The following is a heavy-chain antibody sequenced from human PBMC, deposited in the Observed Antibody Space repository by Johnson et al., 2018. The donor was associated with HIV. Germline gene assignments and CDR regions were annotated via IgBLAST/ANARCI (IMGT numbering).Heavy chain of an antibody. Sequence: VQLVESGGGVVQPGRSLRLSCAASGFTFSSYAMHWVRQAPGKGLEWVSAIYSGGSTYYTDSVKGRFTVSRENAKNSLYLQMNSLRAEDTAVYFCARAIMVRGVFDAFDIWGQVTMVTVSS. CDR2: IYSGGST. D-gene: IGHD3-10*01. CDR3: ARAIMVRGVFDAFDI. CDR1: GFTFSSYA. V-gene: IGHV3-66*01. J-gene: IGHJ3*02.